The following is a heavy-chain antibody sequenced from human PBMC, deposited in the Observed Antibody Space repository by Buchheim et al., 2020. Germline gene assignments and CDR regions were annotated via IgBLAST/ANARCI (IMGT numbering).Heavy chain of an antibody. V-gene: IGHV4-34*01. D-gene: IGHD3-22*01. CDR2: INHSGST. CDR1: GGSFSGYY. CDR3: ARVFDSGGYPENYHGLDV. Sequence: QVQLLQWGAGLLRPSETLSLTCAVYGGSFSGYYWTWIRQPPGKGLEWIGEINHSGSTNNSPSLKSRVTISVDTSKNQFSLKLRSVTAADTASYYCARVFDSGGYPENYHGLDVWGQGTT. J-gene: IGHJ6*02.